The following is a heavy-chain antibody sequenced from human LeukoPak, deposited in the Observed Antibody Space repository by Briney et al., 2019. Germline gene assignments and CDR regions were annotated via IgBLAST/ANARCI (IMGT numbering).Heavy chain of an antibody. CDR1: GYTFTGYY. Sequence: ASVKVSCKASGYTFTGYYMHWVRQAPGQGLEWMGWINPNSGGTNYAQKFQGRVTMTRDTSISTAYMELSRLRSDDTAVYYCARVHHTNYYDSSGSLDYWGQGTLVTVSS. V-gene: IGHV1-2*02. CDR2: INPNSGGT. J-gene: IGHJ4*02. CDR3: ARVHHTNYYDSSGSLDY. D-gene: IGHD3-22*01.